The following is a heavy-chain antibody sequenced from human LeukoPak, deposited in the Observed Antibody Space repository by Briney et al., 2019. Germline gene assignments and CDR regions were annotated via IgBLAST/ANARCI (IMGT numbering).Heavy chain of an antibody. V-gene: IGHV3-48*04. CDR1: GFPFSTNS. Sequence: GGSLRLSCAASGFPFSTNSMNWVRQAPGKGLEWVSYISSSSSTIFYADSVKGRFTISRDNAKNSLYLQMNSLGAEDTAVYFCARGGSYGDFVAWGQGTLVTVSS. CDR2: ISSSSSTI. CDR3: ARGGSYGDFVA. J-gene: IGHJ5*02. D-gene: IGHD4-17*01.